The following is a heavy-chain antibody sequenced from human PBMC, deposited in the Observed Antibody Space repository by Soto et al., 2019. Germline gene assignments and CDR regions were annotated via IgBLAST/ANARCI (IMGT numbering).Heavy chain of an antibody. Sequence: EVQLAESGGGLVQPGGSLRLSCVFSGISFSSHWMHWVRQAPGKGLVWVSRIRGDGSTTGYADSVQGRFTISRDNAKNTLFLQMDSLRDEDTALYYCARAPNSMGGLDFWGRGTLVTVSS. CDR3: ARAPNSMGGLDF. J-gene: IGHJ4*02. CDR2: IRGDGSTT. D-gene: IGHD3-22*01. CDR1: GISFSSHW. V-gene: IGHV3-74*01.